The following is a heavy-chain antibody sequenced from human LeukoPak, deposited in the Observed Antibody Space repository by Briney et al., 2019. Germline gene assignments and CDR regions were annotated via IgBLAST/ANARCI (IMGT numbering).Heavy chain of an antibody. J-gene: IGHJ4*02. CDR1: GFSFSSYS. Sequence: PGGSLRLSCAASGFSFSSYSMHWARQAPGKGLEWISYISTGSSTIYCADSVKGRFTISRDNAKNSLYLQMNSLRAEDTAVYYCARAGFLDYWGQGTLVTVSS. CDR2: ISTGSSTI. V-gene: IGHV3-48*01. CDR3: ARAGFLDY. D-gene: IGHD2-21*01.